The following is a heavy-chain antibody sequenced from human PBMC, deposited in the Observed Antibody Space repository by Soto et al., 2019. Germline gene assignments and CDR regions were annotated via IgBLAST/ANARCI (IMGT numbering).Heavy chain of an antibody. CDR1: GGSISSGGYS. CDR2: IYHSGST. V-gene: IGHV4-30-2*01. J-gene: IGHJ4*02. Sequence: SETLSLTCAVSGGSISSGGYSWSWIWQPPGKGLEWIGYIYHSGSTYYNPSLKSRVTISVDRSKNQFSLKLSSVTAADTAVYYCARVIFYYDSSGYYGGVYFDYWGQGTLVTVSS. D-gene: IGHD3-22*01. CDR3: ARVIFYYDSSGYYGGVYFDY.